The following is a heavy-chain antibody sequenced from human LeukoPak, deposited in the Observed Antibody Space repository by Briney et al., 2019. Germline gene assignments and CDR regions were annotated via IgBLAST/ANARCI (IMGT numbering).Heavy chain of an antibody. V-gene: IGHV4-34*01. Sequence: PSETLSLTCAVYGGSFSGYYWSWIRQPPGKGLEWIGEINHSGSTNYNPSLKSRGTISVDTSKNQFSLKLSSVTAADTAVYYCAREGNGGKVVAFDIWGQGTMVTVSS. CDR3: AREGNGGKVVAFDI. CDR2: INHSGST. CDR1: GGSFSGYY. J-gene: IGHJ3*02. D-gene: IGHD4-23*01.